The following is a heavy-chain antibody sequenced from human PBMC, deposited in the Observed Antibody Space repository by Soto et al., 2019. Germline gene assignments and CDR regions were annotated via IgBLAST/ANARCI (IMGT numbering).Heavy chain of an antibody. CDR1: GFSFSDYA. J-gene: IGHJ4*02. D-gene: IGHD6-13*01. Sequence: GGSLRLSCAASGFSFSDYAMSWVRQAPGKGLEWVSVISESGGSTHYADSVRGRFTVSRDNSKNSLSLRMNGLRDEDTAVYFCAKRSAYSSSWYSPLFDYWGQGALVTVSS. CDR3: AKRSAYSSSWYSPLFDY. V-gene: IGHV3-23*01. CDR2: ISESGGST.